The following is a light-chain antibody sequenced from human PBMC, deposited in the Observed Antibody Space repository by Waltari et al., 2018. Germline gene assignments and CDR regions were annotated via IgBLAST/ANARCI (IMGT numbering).Light chain of an antibody. CDR3: QQYGTSPGT. CDR1: QSVRSSY. Sequence: EIALTQSPDTLSLSPGERATLSCRASQSVRSSYLAWYQQKPGQAPRPLIYDAASRAPGIPDRLCGGGSGTDFTLTIIRLEPEDFAVYYCQQYGTSPGTFCQGTKLEIK. J-gene: IGKJ2*02. CDR2: DAA. V-gene: IGKV3-20*01.